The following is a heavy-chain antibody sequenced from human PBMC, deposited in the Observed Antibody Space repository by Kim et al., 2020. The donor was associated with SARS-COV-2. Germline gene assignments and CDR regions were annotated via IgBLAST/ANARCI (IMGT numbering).Heavy chain of an antibody. D-gene: IGHD6-13*01. CDR3: AKEGIAAAFDY. V-gene: IGHV3-30*02. J-gene: IGHJ4*02. Sequence: YADAVKARLPISRDNSQTTLLRPMNSLGAEDTAVYYCAKEGIAAAFDYWGQGTLVTVSS.